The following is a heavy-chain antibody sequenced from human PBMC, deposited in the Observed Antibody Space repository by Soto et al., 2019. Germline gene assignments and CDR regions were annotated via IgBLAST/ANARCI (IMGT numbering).Heavy chain of an antibody. CDR2: ISWNSGSI. J-gene: IGHJ3*02. V-gene: IGHV3-9*01. Sequence: DVQLVESGGGLVQPGRSLRLSCAASGFTFDDYAMHWVRQAPGKGLEWVSGISWNSGSIGYADSVKGRFTISRDNAKNSLYLQMNSLRAEDTALYYCAALGAFDIWGQGTMVTVSS. CDR3: AALGAFDI. CDR1: GFTFDDYA.